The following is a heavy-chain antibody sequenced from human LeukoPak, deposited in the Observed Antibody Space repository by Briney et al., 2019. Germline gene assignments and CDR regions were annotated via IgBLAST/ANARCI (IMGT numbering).Heavy chain of an antibody. CDR1: GFTFSSYG. CDR3: AKRQSTLIQLWLSGGGEFDY. CDR2: IRYDGSNK. Sequence: GGSLRLSCAASGFTFSSYGMHWVRQAPGKGLEWVAFIRYDGSNKYYADSVKGRFTISRDNSKNTLYLQMNSLRAEDTAVYYCAKRQSTLIQLWLSGGGEFDYWGQGTLVTVSS. V-gene: IGHV3-30*02. J-gene: IGHJ4*02. D-gene: IGHD5-18*01.